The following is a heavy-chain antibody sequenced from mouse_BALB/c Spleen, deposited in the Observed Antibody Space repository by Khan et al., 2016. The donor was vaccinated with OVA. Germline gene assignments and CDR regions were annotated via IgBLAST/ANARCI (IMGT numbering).Heavy chain of an antibody. Sequence: QVQLQQPGAEPVKPGASLNLSCKASGYAFTSYWMHWVKQRPGQGLEWIGYINPSNGRTDQNEKFKRKATLTVDKSSNTLYMQLSSLTSEDSAGYYCGRGGYGSLAYWGQGTLVTVSA. CDR3: GRGGYGSLAY. CDR2: INPSNGRT. J-gene: IGHJ3*01. D-gene: IGHD2-10*02. V-gene: IGHV1S81*02. CDR1: GYAFTSYW.